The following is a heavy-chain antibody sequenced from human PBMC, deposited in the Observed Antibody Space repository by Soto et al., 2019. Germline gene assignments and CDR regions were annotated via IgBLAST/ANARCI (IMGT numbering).Heavy chain of an antibody. CDR3: ARERAAPSWIDP. V-gene: IGHV4-4*07. D-gene: IGHD6-6*01. J-gene: IGHJ5*02. CDR1: GGSITSNY. CDR2: SYTSGTT. Sequence: QVQLQESGPGLVKPSETLSLTCTVSGGSITSNYWTWIRRTAGKGIEWIARSYTSGTTDYNPSLKGRLSMSLHPSKNQFSLSLASVTAADTGIYYCARERAAPSWIDPWGQGILVTVSS.